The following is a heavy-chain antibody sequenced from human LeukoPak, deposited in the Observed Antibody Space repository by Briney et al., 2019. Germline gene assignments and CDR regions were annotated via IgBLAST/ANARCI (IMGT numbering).Heavy chain of an antibody. Sequence: ASVKVSCKASGYTFTSYFMHWVRQAPGQGLEWMGIINPSGGSTSYARKFQGRVTMTRDTSTSTVYMELSSLRSEDTAVYYCARDPYDSSGSYLERYGMDVWGQGTTVTVSS. V-gene: IGHV1-46*01. D-gene: IGHD3-22*01. CDR3: ARDPYDSSGSYLERYGMDV. J-gene: IGHJ6*02. CDR1: GYTFTSYF. CDR2: INPSGGST.